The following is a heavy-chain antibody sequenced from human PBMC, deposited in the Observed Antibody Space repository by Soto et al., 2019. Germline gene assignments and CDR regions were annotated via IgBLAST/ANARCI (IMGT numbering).Heavy chain of an antibody. CDR2: IYYSGST. CDR1: GVSLSSSSYY. D-gene: IGHD4-4*01. J-gene: IGHJ6*02. Sequence: LSLTCTVSGVSLSSSSYYWGWILQPPGKGLEWSGSIYYSGSTYYNPSLKSRVTISVDTSKNQFSLKLSSVTAADTAVYYCARLGADYSNLVTLYYYYYGLDVWGQGTTVTVSS. CDR3: ARLGADYSNLVTLYYYYYGLDV. V-gene: IGHV4-39*01.